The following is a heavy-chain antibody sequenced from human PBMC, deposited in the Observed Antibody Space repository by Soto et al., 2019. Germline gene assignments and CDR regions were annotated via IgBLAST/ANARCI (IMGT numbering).Heavy chain of an antibody. Sequence: PGGSLRLSCAASGFTFGNYWMHWVRQAPGKGLVWVSHINTDGTTTTYADSVKGRFTISRDNAKKTLYLQMTSLRAEDTAVYYCTRGGGGSLDYWGQGTLVTVSS. CDR1: GFTFGNYW. CDR3: TRGGGGSLDY. D-gene: IGHD1-26*01. J-gene: IGHJ4*02. V-gene: IGHV3-74*01. CDR2: INTDGTTT.